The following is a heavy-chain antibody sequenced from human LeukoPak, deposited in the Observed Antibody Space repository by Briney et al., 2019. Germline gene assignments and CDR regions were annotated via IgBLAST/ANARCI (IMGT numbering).Heavy chain of an antibody. CDR3: ARDPNQYEAVHAFHY. Sequence: ASVKVSCKASGYTFTGYYMHWVRQAPGQGLEWMGWISTYNGNTKYAQNLQGRVTMTTDTSTSTAYMELRSLRSDDTAVYYCARDPNQYEAVHAFHYWGQGTLVTVSS. D-gene: IGHD2-8*01. CDR1: GYTFTGYY. CDR2: ISTYNGNT. J-gene: IGHJ4*02. V-gene: IGHV1-18*04.